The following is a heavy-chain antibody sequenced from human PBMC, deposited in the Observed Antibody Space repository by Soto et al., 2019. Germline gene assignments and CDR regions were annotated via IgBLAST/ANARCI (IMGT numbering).Heavy chain of an antibody. D-gene: IGHD1-26*01. CDR3: GTGGRYPIF. V-gene: IGHV3-7*03. CDR2: IKEDGSEK. J-gene: IGHJ4*02. Sequence: VQVVESGGDLVQPGGSLRLSCAVSGLTFSDYWMTWVRQAPGKGLEWVANIKEDGSEKYYVDFVKGRFTISRDNGKKSLYLQMNSLRADDTAVYYCGTGGRYPIFWGQGTLVTVSS. CDR1: GLTFSDYW.